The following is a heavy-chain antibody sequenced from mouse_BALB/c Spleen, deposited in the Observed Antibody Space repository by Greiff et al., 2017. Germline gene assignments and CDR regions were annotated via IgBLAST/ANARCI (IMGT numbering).Heavy chain of an antibody. J-gene: IGHJ2*01. CDR2: ISSGGST. CDR3: ARVGLLRYPFDY. D-gene: IGHD1-1*01. CDR1: GFTFSSYA. V-gene: IGHV5-6-5*01. Sequence: EVKLVESGGGLVKPGGSLKLSCAASGFTFSSYAMSWVRQTPEKRLEWVASISSGGSTYYPDSVKGRFTISRDNARNILYLQMSSLRSEDTAMYYCARVGLLRYPFDYWGQGTTLTVSS.